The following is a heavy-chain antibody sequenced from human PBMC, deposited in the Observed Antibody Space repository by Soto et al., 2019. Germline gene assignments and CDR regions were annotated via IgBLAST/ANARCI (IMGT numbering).Heavy chain of an antibody. CDR1: GGSATSGYYY. V-gene: IGHV4-61*03. Sequence: LSLTCTVSGGSATSGYYYWTWIRQPPGKALEWVGYIDYSGSANYNPSLRSRLTLSVDTSKNHFSLKLRSVTAADTAVYYCARLVQKEGGILSNYYYGADVWGQGTTVTVSS. CDR2: IDYSGSA. J-gene: IGHJ6*02. D-gene: IGHD3-10*01. CDR3: ARLVQKEGGILSNYYYGADV.